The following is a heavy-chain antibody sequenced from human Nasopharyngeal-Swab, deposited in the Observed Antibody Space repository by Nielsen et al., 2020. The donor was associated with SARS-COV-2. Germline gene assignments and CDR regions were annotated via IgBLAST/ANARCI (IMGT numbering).Heavy chain of an antibody. CDR3: AKDLAKTVASATPYYYGMDV. CDR2: ISYDGNNK. V-gene: IGHV3-30*18. J-gene: IGHJ6*02. Sequence: WIRQPPGKGLEWMSVISYDGNNKYYADSVKGRFTISRDTSKNTLYLQMDSLRAEDTAMYYCAKDLAKTVASATPYYYGMDVWGQGTTVTVSS. D-gene: IGHD5-12*01.